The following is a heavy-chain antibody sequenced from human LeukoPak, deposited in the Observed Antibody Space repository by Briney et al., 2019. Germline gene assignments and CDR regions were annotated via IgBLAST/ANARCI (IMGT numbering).Heavy chain of an antibody. J-gene: IGHJ4*02. CDR1: GGSFSGYY. D-gene: IGHD3-22*01. Sequence: SETLSLTCAVYGGSFSGYYWSWIRQPPGKGLEWIGEINHSGSTNYNPSLKSRVTISVDTSKNQFSLNLSSVTAADTAVYYCARAPHFFDTSGSRYYFDYWGQGALVTVSS. V-gene: IGHV4-34*01. CDR2: INHSGST. CDR3: ARAPHFFDTSGSRYYFDY.